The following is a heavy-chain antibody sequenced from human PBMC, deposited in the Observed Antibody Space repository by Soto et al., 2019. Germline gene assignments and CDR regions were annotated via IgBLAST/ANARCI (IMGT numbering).Heavy chain of an antibody. CDR3: VKDRDTMIVVVTFDY. CDR1: GFTFSSYA. Sequence: LRLSCSASGFTFSSYAMHWVRQAPGKGLEYVSAISSNGGSTYYADSVKGRFTISRDNSKNTLYLQMSSLRAEDTAVYYCVKDRDTMIVVVTFDYWGQGTLVTVS. V-gene: IGHV3-64D*06. J-gene: IGHJ4*02. CDR2: ISSNGGST. D-gene: IGHD3-22*01.